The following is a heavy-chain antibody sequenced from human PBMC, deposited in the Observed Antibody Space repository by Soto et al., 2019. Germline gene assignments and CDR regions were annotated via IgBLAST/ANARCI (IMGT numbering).Heavy chain of an antibody. V-gene: IGHV5-10-1*01. Sequence: EAMKRSGKGSGYNFASYWITWVRQMPGKGQEWMGRIDPSDSYTNYSPSFQGHVTISADKSISTAYLQWSSLKASDTAMYYCARRRLYCSSIFCHHPDPLSSCGQGSLVPGSS. J-gene: IGHJ1*01. CDR2: IDPSDSYT. CDR1: GYNFASYW. D-gene: IGHD2-15*01. CDR3: ARRRLYCSSIFCHHPDPLSS.